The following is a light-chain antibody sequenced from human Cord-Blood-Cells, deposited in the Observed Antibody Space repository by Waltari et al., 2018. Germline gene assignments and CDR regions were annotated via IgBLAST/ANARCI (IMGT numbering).Light chain of an antibody. CDR3: QQYNSYSWT. CDR1: QSISSW. J-gene: IGKJ1*01. Sequence: DIQMTQSPSTLSASVGDRVTITCRASQSISSWLAWYQQKPGKAPKLLIYKASSLESGIPSRFSGSGSVTEFTLTISSLQPDEFATYYCQQYNSYSWTFGQGTKVEIK. CDR2: KAS. V-gene: IGKV1-5*03.